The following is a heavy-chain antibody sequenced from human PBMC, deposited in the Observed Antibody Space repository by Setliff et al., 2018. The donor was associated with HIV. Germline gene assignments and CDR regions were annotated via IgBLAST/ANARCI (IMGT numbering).Heavy chain of an antibody. Sequence: PSETLSLTCSVSGGSISRSFYYWGWLRQPPGKGLEWIGSFSYTGRTHYIPSLKIRVTIPVDTSKNQFSLKLNSVTAADTAVYYCARQGAQQELTTYYSYGMDVWGQGTTVTVS. J-gene: IGHJ6*02. CDR1: GGSISRSFYY. V-gene: IGHV4-39*01. D-gene: IGHD1-1*01. CDR3: ARQGAQQELTTYYSYGMDV. CDR2: FSYTGRT.